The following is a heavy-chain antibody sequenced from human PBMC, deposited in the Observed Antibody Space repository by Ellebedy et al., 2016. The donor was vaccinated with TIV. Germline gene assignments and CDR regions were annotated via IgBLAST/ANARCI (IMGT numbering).Heavy chain of an antibody. V-gene: IGHV3-30*02. CDR3: AKDPGKQWLPFDY. D-gene: IGHD6-19*01. CDR1: GFTFSSYG. J-gene: IGHJ4*02. CDR2: IRYDGSNK. Sequence: PGGSLRLSCAASGFTFSSYGMHWVRQAPGKGLEWAAFIRYDGSNKYYADSVKGRFTISRDNSKNTLYLQMNSLRAEDTAVYYCAKDPGKQWLPFDYWGQGTLVTVSS.